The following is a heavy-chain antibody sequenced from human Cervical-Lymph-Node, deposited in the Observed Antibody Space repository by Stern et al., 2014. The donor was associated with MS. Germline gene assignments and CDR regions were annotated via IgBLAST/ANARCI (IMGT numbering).Heavy chain of an antibody. CDR3: ARARSSSYKDFYYGLDV. CDR1: GYSFTNYW. V-gene: IGHV5-51*03. CDR2: IYPGDSDT. Sequence: EVQLVESGAEVKKPGESLKISCKGSGYSFTNYWIGWVRQMPGKGLEWMGIIYPGDSDTRYSPSFQGQVTISADKSISTAYLQWSSLKASDTAMYSCARARSSSYKDFYYGLDVWGQGTTVTVSS. D-gene: IGHD2-2*01. J-gene: IGHJ6*02.